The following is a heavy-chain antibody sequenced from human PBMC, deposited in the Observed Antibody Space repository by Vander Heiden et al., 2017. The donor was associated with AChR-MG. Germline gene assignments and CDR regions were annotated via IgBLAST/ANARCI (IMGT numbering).Heavy chain of an antibody. CDR1: DFRFGIFW. D-gene: IGHD6-19*01. V-gene: IGHV3-7*01. CDR3: TRDSSYSSGWYGFDV. J-gene: IGHJ3*01. Sequence: EVQLVESGGGLVQPGGSLRLTCAASDFRFGIFWMSWVRQAPGKGLEWVANIKYDGGEKYYVDSVRGRFTISRDNAKKSVYLQMNSLRAEDTAVYYCTRDSSYSSGWYGFDVWGQGTTVTVSS. CDR2: IKYDGGEK.